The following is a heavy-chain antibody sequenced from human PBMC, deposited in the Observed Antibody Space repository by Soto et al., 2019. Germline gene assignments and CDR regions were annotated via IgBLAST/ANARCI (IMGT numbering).Heavy chain of an antibody. Sequence: QVQLVQSGAEVKKPGSSVKVSCKASGGTFSSYAITWVLQAPGQGLEWMGRIIPIFSTANYNQKFQGRVTITADESTSTAYMELSSLRSEDTAVYYCARNEYSTTFYYYGMDVWGQGTTVTVSS. CDR2: IIPIFSTA. J-gene: IGHJ6*02. D-gene: IGHD6-6*01. CDR3: ARNEYSTTFYYYGMDV. V-gene: IGHV1-69*01. CDR1: GGTFSSYA.